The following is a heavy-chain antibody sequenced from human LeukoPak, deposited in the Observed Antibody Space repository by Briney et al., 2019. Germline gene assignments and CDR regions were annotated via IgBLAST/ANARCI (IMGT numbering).Heavy chain of an antibody. J-gene: IGHJ4*02. CDR1: GFTFSSYS. CDR2: ISSSSYI. CDR3: ARGYYGSGSPGAFGY. Sequence: GGSLRLSCAASGFTFSSYSMNWVRQAPGKGLEWVSSISSSSYIYYADSVKGRFTISRDNAKNSLYLQMNSLRAEDTAVYYCARGYYGSGSPGAFGYWGQGTLVTVSS. D-gene: IGHD3-10*01. V-gene: IGHV3-21*01.